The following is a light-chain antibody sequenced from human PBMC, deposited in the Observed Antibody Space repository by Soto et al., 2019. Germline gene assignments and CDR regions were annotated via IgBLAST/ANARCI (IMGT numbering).Light chain of an antibody. CDR3: AAWDDSLTIL. J-gene: IGLJ2*01. CDR1: SSNIASYS. CDR2: ENN. Sequence: QSVLTQPPSASGTPGQTVTISCSGSSSNIASYSVYWYQQLPGTAPKLLIYENNQRPSGVPDRFSGSKSDTSASLAIAGLRSGDDADYYCAAWDDSLTILFGGGTKLTVL. V-gene: IGLV1-47*01.